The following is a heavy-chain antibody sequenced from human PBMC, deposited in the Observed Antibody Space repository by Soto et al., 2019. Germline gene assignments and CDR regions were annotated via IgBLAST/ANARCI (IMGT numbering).Heavy chain of an antibody. CDR3: SRVDPGETSPFDH. V-gene: IGHV1-46*03. Sequence: ASVKVSCKASGYIFTSYYLHWVRQAPGQGLEWMGWINPFDGSRMFAQSFQGRVTFTSDTSTSTVYMELSGLRSDDTAVYYCSRVDPGETSPFDHWGQGTLVTVSS. CDR1: GYIFTSYY. J-gene: IGHJ4*02. CDR2: INPFDGSR. D-gene: IGHD3-10*01.